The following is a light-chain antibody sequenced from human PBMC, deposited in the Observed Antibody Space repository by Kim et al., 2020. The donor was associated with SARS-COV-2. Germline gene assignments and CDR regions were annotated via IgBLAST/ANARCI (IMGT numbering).Light chain of an antibody. Sequence: EIVLTQSPATLSLSPGERATLSCRASQSVSSYLAWYQQKPGQAPRLLIYDASNRATGIPARFSGSGSGTGFTLNISRLEPEDCAVYYCQQYENSQWTFGQGTKVDIK. CDR1: QSVSSY. J-gene: IGKJ1*01. V-gene: IGKV3-11*01. CDR3: QQYENSQWT. CDR2: DAS.